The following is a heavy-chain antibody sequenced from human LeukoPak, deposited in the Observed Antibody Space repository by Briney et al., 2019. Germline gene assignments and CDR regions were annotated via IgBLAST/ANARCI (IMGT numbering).Heavy chain of an antibody. J-gene: IGHJ4*02. CDR2: ISSSGSTI. CDR1: GFTFSSYE. Sequence: GGSLRLSCAASGFTFSSYEMNWVRQAPGKGLEWVSYISSSGSTIYYADSVKGRFTISRDNAKNSLYLQMNSLRAEGTAVYYCARARYYGSGSYCDYWGQGTLVTASS. V-gene: IGHV3-48*03. D-gene: IGHD3-10*01. CDR3: ARARYYGSGSYCDY.